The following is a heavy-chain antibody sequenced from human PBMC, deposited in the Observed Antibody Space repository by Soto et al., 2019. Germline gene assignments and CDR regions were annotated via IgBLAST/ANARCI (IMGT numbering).Heavy chain of an antibody. J-gene: IGHJ3*02. CDR2: ISSSSSYI. CDR3: ARGYSSSEGAVDI. Sequence: EVQLVESGGGLVKPGGSLRLSCAASGFTFSSYSMNWVRQAPGKGLEWVSSISSSSSYIYYADSVKGRFTISRDNAKNSLYLQMNSLRAEDTAVYYCARGYSSSEGAVDIWGQGTIVTVSS. D-gene: IGHD6-13*01. V-gene: IGHV3-21*01. CDR1: GFTFSSYS.